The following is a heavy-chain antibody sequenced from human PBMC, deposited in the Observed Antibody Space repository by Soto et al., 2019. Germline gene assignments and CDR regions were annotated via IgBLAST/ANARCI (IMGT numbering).Heavy chain of an antibody. CDR3: AGSIAAAGTNWFDP. V-gene: IGHV1-69*02. J-gene: IGHJ5*02. Sequence: QVQLVQSGAEVKKPGSSVKVSCKASGGTFSSYTISWVRQAPGQGLEWMGRIIPILGIANYAQKFQGRVTITADKSTSTAYMELSRLRSEDTAVYYCAGSIAAAGTNWFDPWGQGTLVTVSS. CDR1: GGTFSSYT. CDR2: IIPILGIA. D-gene: IGHD6-13*01.